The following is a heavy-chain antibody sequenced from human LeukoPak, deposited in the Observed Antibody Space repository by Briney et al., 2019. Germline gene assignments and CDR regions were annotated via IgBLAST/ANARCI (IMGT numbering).Heavy chain of an antibody. CDR1: GFTFQKAW. Sequence: GGSLELPCAPSGFTFQKAWMSWVRQAPGKGLEWVGRIKSKTDGGTTDYAAPVKGRFTISRDDSKSTLYLQMNSLKTEDTAVYYCTTNSYDLDYWGQGTLVTVSS. J-gene: IGHJ4*02. CDR2: IKSKTDGGTT. V-gene: IGHV3-15*01. D-gene: IGHD5-12*01. CDR3: TTNSYDLDY.